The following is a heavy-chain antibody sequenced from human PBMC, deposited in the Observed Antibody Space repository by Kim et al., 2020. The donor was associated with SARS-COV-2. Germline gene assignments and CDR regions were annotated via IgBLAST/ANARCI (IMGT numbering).Heavy chain of an antibody. V-gene: IGHV1-46*01. CDR2: INPSGGST. Sequence: ASVKVSCKASGYTFTSYYMHWVRQAPGQGLEWMGIINPSGGSTSYAQKFQGRVTMTRDTSTSTVYMELSSLRSEDTAVYYCARVGYYDSSGYLAFDIWGQGTMVTVSS. CDR1: GYTFTSYY. CDR3: ARVGYYDSSGYLAFDI. J-gene: IGHJ3*02. D-gene: IGHD3-22*01.